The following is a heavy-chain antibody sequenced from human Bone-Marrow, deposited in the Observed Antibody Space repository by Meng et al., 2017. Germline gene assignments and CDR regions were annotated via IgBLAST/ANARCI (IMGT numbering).Heavy chain of an antibody. D-gene: IGHD4-23*01. J-gene: IGHJ4*02. Sequence: GSMRLSCAVYGGSVSGYYWSWIRQPPGKGLEWIGEITPSGSTNYTPSLKRRVTISVDTSKNQFSLKLGSVTAADTAVSYCARVPPDYVCNSCDYWGQGTLVTVSS. CDR3: ARVPPDYVCNSCDY. CDR1: GGSVSGYY. CDR2: ITPSGST. V-gene: IGHV4-34*01.